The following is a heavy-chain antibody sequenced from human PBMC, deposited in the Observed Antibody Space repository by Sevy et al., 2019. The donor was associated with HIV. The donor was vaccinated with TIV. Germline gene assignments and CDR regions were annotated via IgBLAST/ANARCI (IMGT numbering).Heavy chain of an antibody. J-gene: IGHJ5*02. Sequence: SKTLSLTCGVYSGSFSDSYRNWIRQSPGKGLEWIGEINANGNTNYNPSLKSRVSISVDTSKNQFSLKLTSVTAADTAVYYCARAYYDGLTASYSTNRLDPWGQGTLVTVSS. V-gene: IGHV4-34*01. CDR1: SGSFSDSY. CDR3: ARAYYDGLTASYSTNRLDP. CDR2: INANGNT. D-gene: IGHD3-9*01.